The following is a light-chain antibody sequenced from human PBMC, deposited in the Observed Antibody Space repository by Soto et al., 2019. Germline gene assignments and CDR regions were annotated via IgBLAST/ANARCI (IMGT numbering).Light chain of an antibody. CDR3: SSYTSNSTLDV. J-gene: IGLJ1*01. CDR2: DVS. V-gene: IGLV2-14*01. CDR1: SSDVGGYNY. Sequence: QSALTQPASVSGSPGQSITISCTGTSSDVGGYNYVSWYQQHPGKAPKLMIYDVSNRPSGVSNRFSGSKSGNTASLTISGLQAEDEAVYYCSSYTSNSTLDVFGTGTKLTVL.